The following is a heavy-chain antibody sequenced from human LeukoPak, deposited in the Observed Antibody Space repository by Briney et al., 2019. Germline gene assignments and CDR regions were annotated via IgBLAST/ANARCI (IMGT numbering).Heavy chain of an antibody. CDR1: GYTFTSYD. Sequence: ASVKVSCKASGYTFTSYDINWVRQATGQGLEWMGWMNPNSGNTGYAQKLQGRVTITRDTSASTVYMELSSLRSEDTAVYYCARDLGGYCSSSSCFYAFDIWGQGTMVTVSS. CDR2: MNPNSGNT. V-gene: IGHV1-8*01. D-gene: IGHD2-2*01. J-gene: IGHJ3*02. CDR3: ARDLGGYCSSSSCFYAFDI.